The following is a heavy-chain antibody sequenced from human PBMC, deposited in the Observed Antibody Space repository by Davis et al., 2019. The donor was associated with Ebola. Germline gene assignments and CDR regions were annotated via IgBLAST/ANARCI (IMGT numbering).Heavy chain of an antibody. CDR1: GFIFSSYA. V-gene: IGHV3-23*01. Sequence: GESLKISCAASGFIFSSYAMSWVRQAPGKGLEWVSSISVRSITYHADSVKGRFTISRDNSKNTLYLQMNSLRAKDTAVYHCAKVHPPTTVTTGWFDPWGQGTLVTVSS. D-gene: IGHD4-17*01. CDR3: AKVHPPTTVTTGWFDP. CDR2: ISVRSIT. J-gene: IGHJ5*02.